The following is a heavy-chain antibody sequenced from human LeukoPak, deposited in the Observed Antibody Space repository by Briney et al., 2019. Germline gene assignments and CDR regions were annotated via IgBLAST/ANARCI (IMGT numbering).Heavy chain of an antibody. J-gene: IGHJ4*02. Sequence: GGSLSLSCAASGFPFSNYAMTWVRQAPGKGLEWFSVISVSGDTYYADSAKGRFTTSRDNSKNTLFLQMNSLRAADTAVYYCARPPDITLIVMEVWGQGTLVTVSS. CDR2: ISVSGDT. D-gene: IGHD3-22*01. CDR1: GFPFSNYA. V-gene: IGHV3-23*01. CDR3: ARPPDITLIVMEV.